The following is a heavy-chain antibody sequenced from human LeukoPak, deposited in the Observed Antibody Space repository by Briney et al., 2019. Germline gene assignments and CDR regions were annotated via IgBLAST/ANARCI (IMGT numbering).Heavy chain of an antibody. D-gene: IGHD2/OR15-2a*01. CDR1: GFTVSSNY. Sequence: PGGSLRLSCAASGFTVSSNYMSWVRLAPGKGLEWVSVIYSGGSTYYADSVKGRFTTSRDNSKNTLFLQMNSLRAEDTAVYYCARAREDYFLDYWGQGTLVTVSS. CDR2: IYSGGST. CDR3: ARAREDYFLDY. V-gene: IGHV3-53*01. J-gene: IGHJ4*02.